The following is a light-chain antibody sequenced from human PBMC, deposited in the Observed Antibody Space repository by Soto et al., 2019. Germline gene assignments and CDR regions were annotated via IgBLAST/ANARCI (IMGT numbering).Light chain of an antibody. V-gene: IGKV1-16*01. CDR1: QGITND. J-gene: IGKJ5*01. Sequence: DIQMTQSPSSLSASVGDRVTITCRASQGITNDLGWYQQKPGKAPKSLIYGTSNLESGVPSRFSGSGSGTDYTLTISSLQPEDFATYYCQQYDSYPITFGQGTRLEIK. CDR3: QQYDSYPIT. CDR2: GTS.